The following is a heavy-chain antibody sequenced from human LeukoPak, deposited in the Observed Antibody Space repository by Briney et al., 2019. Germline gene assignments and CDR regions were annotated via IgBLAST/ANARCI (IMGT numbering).Heavy chain of an antibody. J-gene: IGHJ4*02. V-gene: IGHV1-2*02. CDR1: GYTFTGYY. D-gene: IGHD4-4*01. CDR2: INPNSGGT. CDR3: ARVSSRTTANLDY. Sequence: ASVKVSCKASGYTFTGYYMHWVRQAPGQGLEWTGWINPNSGGTNYAQKFQGRVTMTRDTSISTAYMELSRLRSDDTAVYYCARVSSRTTANLDYWGQGTLVTVSS.